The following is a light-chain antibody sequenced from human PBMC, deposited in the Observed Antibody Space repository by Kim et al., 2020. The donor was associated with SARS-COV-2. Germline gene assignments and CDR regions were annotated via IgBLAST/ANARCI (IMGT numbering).Light chain of an antibody. V-gene: IGLV3-19*01. CDR3: NSRDSNDNVV. CDR1: SSRSYY. CDR2: GKN. Sequence: VALGQTVRITCQGDSSRSYYATWYQQKPGQAPILVIYGKNNRPSGIPDRFSGSSSGNTASLTITGTQAGDEADYYCNSRDSNDNVVFGGGTKLTVL. J-gene: IGLJ2*01.